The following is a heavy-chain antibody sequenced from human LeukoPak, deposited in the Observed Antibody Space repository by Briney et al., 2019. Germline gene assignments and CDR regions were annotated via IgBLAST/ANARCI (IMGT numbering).Heavy chain of an antibody. J-gene: IGHJ5*02. CDR2: ISAYNGNT. D-gene: IGHD3-22*01. CDR1: GYTFTSYG. Sequence: ASVKVSCKASGYTFTSYGISWVRQAPGQGLEWMGWISAYNGNTNYAQKLQGRVTMTTDTSTSTAYMELRSLRSDDTAVYYCARDLVLYDSSGRTQNWFDPWGQGTLVTVSS. V-gene: IGHV1-18*01. CDR3: ARDLVLYDSSGRTQNWFDP.